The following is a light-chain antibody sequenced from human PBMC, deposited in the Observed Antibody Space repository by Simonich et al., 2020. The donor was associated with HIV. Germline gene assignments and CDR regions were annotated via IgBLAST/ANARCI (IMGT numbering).Light chain of an antibody. CDR2: GAS. CDR1: QSVTSTF. V-gene: IGKV3D-20*02. J-gene: IGKJ2*01. CDR3: QQSYITLPYT. Sequence: EIVLTQSPATLSLSPGERPTLSCRASQSVTSTFLAWYQQKPGQAPRLLIDGASNRATGIPDRFSGSGSGTDFTLTISSLQPEDFATYYCQQSYITLPYTFGQGTKLEIK.